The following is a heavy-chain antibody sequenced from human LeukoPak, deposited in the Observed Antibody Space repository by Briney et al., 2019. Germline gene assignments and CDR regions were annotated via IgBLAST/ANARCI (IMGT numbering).Heavy chain of an antibody. D-gene: IGHD2-8*01. CDR2: INPSGGST. Sequence: ASVKVSCKASGYTFTGYYMHWVRQAPGQGLEWMGIINPSGGSTSYAQKFQGRVTMTRDTSTSTVYMELSSLRSEDTAVYYCATAPNGGNAYWGQGTLVTVSS. CDR3: ATAPNGGNAY. CDR1: GYTFTGYY. V-gene: IGHV1-46*01. J-gene: IGHJ4*02.